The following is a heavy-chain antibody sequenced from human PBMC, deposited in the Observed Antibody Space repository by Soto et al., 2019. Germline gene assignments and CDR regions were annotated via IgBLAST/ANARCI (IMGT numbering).Heavy chain of an antibody. Sequence: SETLSLTCTVSGGSISSGGYYWSWLRQHPGKGLEWIGYIYYSGSTYYNPSLKSRVTISVDTSKNQFSLKLSSVTAADTAVYYCARSGVVTPAAAFDYWGQGTLVTVSS. D-gene: IGHD3-3*01. CDR3: ARSGVVTPAAAFDY. CDR1: GGSISSGGYY. CDR2: IYYSGST. J-gene: IGHJ4*02. V-gene: IGHV4-31*03.